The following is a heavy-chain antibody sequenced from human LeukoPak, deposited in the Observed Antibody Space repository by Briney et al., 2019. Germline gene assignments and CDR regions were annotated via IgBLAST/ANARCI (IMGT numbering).Heavy chain of an antibody. D-gene: IGHD3-10*01. CDR1: GYSFPSYW. CDR3: ASPIGGHAMDV. CDR2: IYPSESDT. Sequence: GESLKISCKGSGYSFPSYWIGWVRQMPGKGLEWMGIIYPSESDTRYSPSFQGQVTISADKSINTAYLQWSSLKVSDTAMYYCASPIGGHAMDVWGQGTTVTVSS. J-gene: IGHJ6*02. V-gene: IGHV5-51*01.